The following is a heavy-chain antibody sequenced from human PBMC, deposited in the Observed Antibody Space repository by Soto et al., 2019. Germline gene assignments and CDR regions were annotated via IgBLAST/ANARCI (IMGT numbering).Heavy chain of an antibody. Sequence: GGSLRLSCAASGFTLSSYAMSWVRQAPGKGLEWVSAISGSGGSTYYADSVKGRFTISRDNSKNTLYLQMNSLRAEDTAVYYCAKDYDILTGQFDYWGQGTLVTVSS. D-gene: IGHD3-9*01. CDR1: GFTLSSYA. J-gene: IGHJ4*02. V-gene: IGHV3-23*01. CDR3: AKDYDILTGQFDY. CDR2: ISGSGGST.